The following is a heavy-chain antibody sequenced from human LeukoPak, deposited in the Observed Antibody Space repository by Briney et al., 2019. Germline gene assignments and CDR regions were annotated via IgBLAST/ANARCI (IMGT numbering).Heavy chain of an antibody. CDR1: GYTFTYYY. J-gene: IGHJ5*02. D-gene: IGHD2-21*02. Sequence: SVLVSCKASGYTFTYYYIHWVRQAPGQGFEWMGWINPNSGDRNYAQRFQDRVTLTRDTSISTAYMELTNLRTDDTAIYYCARPNGDFYNWFDPWGQGTLVTVSS. V-gene: IGHV1-2*02. CDR2: INPNSGDR. CDR3: ARPNGDFYNWFDP.